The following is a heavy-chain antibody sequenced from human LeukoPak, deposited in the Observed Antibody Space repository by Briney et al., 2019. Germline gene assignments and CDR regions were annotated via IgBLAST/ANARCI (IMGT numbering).Heavy chain of an antibody. V-gene: IGHV1-58*01. CDR2: IIVGSGTT. Sequence: GASVKVSCKASGFTFSNSAVQWVRQARGQRLEWIGWIIVGSGTTNYAQSLQGRLTITRDMSTGTAYMELSSLRSEDTAVYYCAVTSHHSSGWYTRYYYGMDVWGQGTTATVSS. J-gene: IGHJ6*02. D-gene: IGHD6-19*01. CDR3: AVTSHHSSGWYTRYYYGMDV. CDR1: GFTFSNSA.